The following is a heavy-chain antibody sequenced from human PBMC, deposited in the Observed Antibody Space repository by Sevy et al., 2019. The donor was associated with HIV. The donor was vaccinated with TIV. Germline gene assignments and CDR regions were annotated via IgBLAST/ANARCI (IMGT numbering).Heavy chain of an antibody. J-gene: IGHJ4*02. V-gene: IGHV3-23*01. D-gene: IGHD2-2*01. Sequence: GGSLRLSCATSGFPFNIYSMSWVRQAPGKGLEWVSTLSFGCGKINYANSVKGRFTISRHNSENTLYLEMNCLRAEDTALYFCSREGCSKRHDYWVRGTLVTVSS. CDR2: LSFGCGKI. CDR1: GFPFNIYS. CDR3: SREGCSKRHDY.